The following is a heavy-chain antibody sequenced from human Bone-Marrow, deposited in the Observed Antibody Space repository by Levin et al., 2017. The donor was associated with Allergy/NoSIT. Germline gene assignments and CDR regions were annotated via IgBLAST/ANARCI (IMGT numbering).Heavy chain of an antibody. J-gene: IGHJ4*02. CDR1: GGSISSSSYY. V-gene: IGHV4-39*01. CDR3: ARQGGDNWNDVAFDY. D-gene: IGHD1-1*01. Sequence: SQTLSLTCTVSGGSISSSSYYWGWIRQPPGKGLEWIGSIYYSGSTYYNPSLKSRVTISVDTSKNQFSLKLSSVTAADTAVYYCARQGGDNWNDVAFDYWGQGTLVTVSS. CDR2: IYYSGST.